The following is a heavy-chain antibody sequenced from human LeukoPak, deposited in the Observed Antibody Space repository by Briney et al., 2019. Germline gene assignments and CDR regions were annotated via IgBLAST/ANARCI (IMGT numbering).Heavy chain of an antibody. Sequence: SETLSLTCTVSGDSISSGDYYWSWIRQPAGKGLEWIGRISSSGSTNYNPSLKSRVTISVDTSKNQFSLKLSSVTAADTAVYYCARDRGGYNYMEYYFDYWGQGTLVTVSS. V-gene: IGHV4-61*02. D-gene: IGHD5-24*01. CDR1: GDSISSGDYY. CDR3: ARDRGGYNYMEYYFDY. J-gene: IGHJ4*02. CDR2: ISSSGST.